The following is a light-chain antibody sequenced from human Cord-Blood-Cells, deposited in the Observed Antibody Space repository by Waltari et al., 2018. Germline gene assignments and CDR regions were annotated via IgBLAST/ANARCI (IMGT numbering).Light chain of an antibody. J-gene: IGKJ2*03. V-gene: IGKV3-20*01. CDR1: QSVSSSY. Sequence: EIVLTQSPGTLSLSPGERATLYCRASQSVSSSYLARYQQKHGQAPRLLIYGATSRATGIPDRFSGSGSGTDFTLTISRLEPEDFAVYYCQQYGSSPPYSFGQGTKLEIK. CDR2: GAT. CDR3: QQYGSSPPYS.